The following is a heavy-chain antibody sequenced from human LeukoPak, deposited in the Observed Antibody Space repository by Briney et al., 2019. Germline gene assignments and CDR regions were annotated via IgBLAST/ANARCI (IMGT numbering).Heavy chain of an antibody. J-gene: IGHJ4*02. Sequence: GGSLRLSCAASGFTFSSYGMHWVRQAPGKGLEWVAVIWYDGSNKYFADSVKGRFTISRDNSKNTLYLQMNSLRAEDTAVYYCARDSAIYGVVNYYFDYWGQGTLVTVSS. CDR1: GFTFSSYG. CDR3: ARDSAIYGVVNYYFDY. V-gene: IGHV3-33*01. CDR2: IWYDGSNK. D-gene: IGHD3-3*01.